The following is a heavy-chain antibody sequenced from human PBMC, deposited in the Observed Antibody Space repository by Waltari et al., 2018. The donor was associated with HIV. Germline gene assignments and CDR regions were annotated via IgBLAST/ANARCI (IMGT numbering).Heavy chain of an antibody. V-gene: IGHV3-48*04. CDR1: GLPLSSHR. CDR2: ISSSSSTI. J-gene: IGHJ3*02. Sequence: EVQLVESEGGLVLHGGSLRLPSELSGLPLSSHRINWVRQPTGEGLEWVSYISSSSSTIYYADSVKGRFTISRDNAKNSLYLQMNSLRAEDTAVYYCARGNSSGRWAFDIWGRGTMVTVSS. D-gene: IGHD6-19*01. CDR3: ARGNSSGRWAFDI.